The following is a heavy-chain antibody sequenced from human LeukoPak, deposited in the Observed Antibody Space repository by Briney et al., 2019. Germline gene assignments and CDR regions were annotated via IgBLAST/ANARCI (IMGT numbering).Heavy chain of an antibody. Sequence: GGSLRLSCAASGFTFSSYGMTWVRQAPGKGLEWVSSISSSSSYIYYADSVKGRFTISRDNAKNSLYLQMNSLRAEDTAVYYCARGGSYYAFDIWGQGTMVTVSS. J-gene: IGHJ3*02. CDR3: ARGGSYYAFDI. CDR2: ISSSSSYI. CDR1: GFTFSSYG. D-gene: IGHD1-26*01. V-gene: IGHV3-21*01.